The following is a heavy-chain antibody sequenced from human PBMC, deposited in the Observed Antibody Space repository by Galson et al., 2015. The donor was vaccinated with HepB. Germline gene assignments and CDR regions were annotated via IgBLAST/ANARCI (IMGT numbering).Heavy chain of an antibody. CDR1: GFTFSKFG. CDR3: ARGTTSIDY. V-gene: IGHV3-30*03. Sequence: SLRLSCAASGFTFSKFGMHWVRQAPGKGLEWVTVISSDGSKRYYADSVKGRFTISRDNSKNTLNLQMNSLRVEDTAVYYCARGTTSIDYWGQGTLVTVSS. J-gene: IGHJ4*02. D-gene: IGHD1-1*01. CDR2: ISSDGSKR.